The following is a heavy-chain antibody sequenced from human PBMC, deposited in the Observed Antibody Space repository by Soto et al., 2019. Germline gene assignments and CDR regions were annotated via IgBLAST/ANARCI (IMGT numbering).Heavy chain of an antibody. J-gene: IGHJ4*02. CDR3: AKGIAAATLRIYFDY. CDR1: GFTFSSYA. D-gene: IGHD6-13*01. Sequence: GGSLRLSCAASGFTFSSYAMSWVRQAPGKGLEWVSAISGSGGRTYYADSVKGRFTISRDNSKNTLYLQMNSLRAEDTAVYYCAKGIAAATLRIYFDYWGQGTLVTVSS. V-gene: IGHV3-23*01. CDR2: ISGSGGRT.